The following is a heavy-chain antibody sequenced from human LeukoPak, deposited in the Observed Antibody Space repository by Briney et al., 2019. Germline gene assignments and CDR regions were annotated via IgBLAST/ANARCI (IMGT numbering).Heavy chain of an antibody. V-gene: IGHV3-48*02. CDR3: ASEGGCGGDCYSGMDV. J-gene: IGHJ6*02. D-gene: IGHD2-21*01. Sequence: GGSLRLSCAASGFTFSSYSMNWVRQPPGKGLEWVSYISSSSSTIYYADSVKGRFTISRDNAKNSLYLQMNSLRDEDTAVYYCASEGGCGGDCYSGMDVWGQGTTVTVSS. CDR2: ISSSSSTI. CDR1: GFTFSSYS.